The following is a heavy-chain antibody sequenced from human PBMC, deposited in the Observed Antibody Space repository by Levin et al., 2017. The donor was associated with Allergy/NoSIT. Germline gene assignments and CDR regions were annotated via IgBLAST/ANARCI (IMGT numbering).Heavy chain of an antibody. V-gene: IGHV3-30*18. Sequence: GGSLRLSCTASGFTFSTYGMHWIRQAPGKGLEWLALITSNGDNIFYAASVRGRFTISRDDSKNTLYLQMSSLRPDDTAVYYCVKAAVADWGQGTLVTVSS. CDR3: VKAAVAD. CDR1: GFTFSTYG. J-gene: IGHJ4*02. CDR2: ITSNGDNI.